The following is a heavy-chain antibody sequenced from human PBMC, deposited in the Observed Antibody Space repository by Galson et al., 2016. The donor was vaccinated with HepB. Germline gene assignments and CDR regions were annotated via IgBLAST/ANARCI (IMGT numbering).Heavy chain of an antibody. V-gene: IGHV3-7*01. CDR1: GFTFSNYW. Sequence: PLRLSCAASGFTFSNYWMSWVRQPPGKGLEWVGNIKRDGSEKYYVDSVKGRFTISRDNAKNSLYLQMNSLRAEDTAVYYCARDGSGWLFDSWGQGTLVTVSS. CDR3: ARDGSGWLFDS. J-gene: IGHJ4*02. CDR2: IKRDGSEK. D-gene: IGHD6-19*01.